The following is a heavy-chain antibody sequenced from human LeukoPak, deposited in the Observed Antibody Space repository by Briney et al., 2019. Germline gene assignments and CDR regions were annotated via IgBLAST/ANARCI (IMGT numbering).Heavy chain of an antibody. V-gene: IGHV4-34*01. D-gene: IGHD5-24*01. CDR1: GGSFSGYY. CDR2: INHSGST. J-gene: IGHJ4*02. Sequence: PSETLSLTCAVYGGSFSGYYWSWIRQPPGKGLEWIGEINHSGSTNYNPSLKSRVTISVDTSKNQFSLKLSSVTAADTAVYYCARRRWLQFDYWGQGTLVTVSS. CDR3: ARRRWLQFDY.